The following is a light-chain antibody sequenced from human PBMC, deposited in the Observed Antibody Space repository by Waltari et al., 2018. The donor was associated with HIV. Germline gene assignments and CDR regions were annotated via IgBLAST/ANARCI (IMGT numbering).Light chain of an antibody. V-gene: IGLV2-23*02. CDR3: SSYAGARV. CDR1: SSDVGSYNR. Sequence: QSALTQPASVSGSPGQSITISCTVTSSDVGSYNRVSWYQQYPGKAPKLIIYGVTKRPSGVSNCFSGSKSGNTAALTLSGLQADDEADYYCSSYAGARVFGGGTNLIVL. CDR2: GVT. J-gene: IGLJ3*02.